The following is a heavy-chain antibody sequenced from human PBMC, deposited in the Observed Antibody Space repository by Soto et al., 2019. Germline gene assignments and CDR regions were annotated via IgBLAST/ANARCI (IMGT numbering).Heavy chain of an antibody. CDR3: ASKHPLDYRKWGLDP. CDR2: INPKSDDT. Sequence: ASVKVSCKASGYPFSDNQIHWLRRAPGQGLEWMGRINPKSDDTNYAQKFQGRVTMTRDTSIDTAYLELTGLTSDDTATYYCASKHPLDYRKWGLDPWGQGTLVTVSS. D-gene: IGHD4-4*01. V-gene: IGHV1-2*02. J-gene: IGHJ5*02. CDR1: GYPFSDNQ.